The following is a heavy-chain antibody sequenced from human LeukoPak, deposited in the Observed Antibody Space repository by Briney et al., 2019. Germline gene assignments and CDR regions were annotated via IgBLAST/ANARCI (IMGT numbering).Heavy chain of an antibody. V-gene: IGHV4-4*07. J-gene: IGHJ6*03. Sequence: GSLRLSCAASGFTFSSYAMSWVRQAPGKGLEWIGRIYTSGTTNYNPSLKSRVTMSVDTSKKQFSLKLSSVTAADTAVYYCARAGDFWSGYPSRNYMDVWGKGTTVTVSS. CDR1: GFTFSSYA. CDR2: IYTSGTT. CDR3: ARAGDFWSGYPSRNYMDV. D-gene: IGHD3-3*01.